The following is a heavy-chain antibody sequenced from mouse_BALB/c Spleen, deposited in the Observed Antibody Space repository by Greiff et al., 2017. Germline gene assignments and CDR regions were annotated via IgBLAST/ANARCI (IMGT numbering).Heavy chain of an antibody. CDR1: GYTFTDYE. CDR3: TKGPSAWFAY. CDR2: IDPETGGT. V-gene: IGHV1-15*01. D-gene: IGHD3-1*01. J-gene: IGHJ3*01. Sequence: QVQLQQSGAELVRPGASVTLSCKASGYTFTDYEMHWVKQTPVHGLEWIGAIDPETGGTAYNQKFKGKATLTADKSSSTAYMELRSLTSEDSAVYYCTKGPSAWFAYWGQGTLVTVSA.